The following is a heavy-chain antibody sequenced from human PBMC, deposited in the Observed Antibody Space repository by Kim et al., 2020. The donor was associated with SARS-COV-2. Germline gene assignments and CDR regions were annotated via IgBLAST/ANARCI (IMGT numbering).Heavy chain of an antibody. V-gene: IGHV3-9*01. J-gene: IGHJ4*02. CDR3: AKDLGGSGSYGFDY. Sequence: ANSVKGRFPISRDNAKNSLYLQMNSLRAEDTALYYCAKDLGGSGSYGFDYWGQGTLVTVSS. D-gene: IGHD3-10*01.